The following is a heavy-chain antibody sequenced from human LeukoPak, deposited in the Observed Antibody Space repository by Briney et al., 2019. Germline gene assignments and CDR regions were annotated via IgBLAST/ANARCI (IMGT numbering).Heavy chain of an antibody. CDR1: GFSFSTFA. CDR3: TTDDYGDYLFDY. CDR2: IKSKTDGGTT. V-gene: IGHV3-15*01. J-gene: IGHJ4*02. Sequence: GGSLRLSCSASGFSFSTFAMHWVRQAPGKGLEWVGRIKSKTDGGTTDYAAPVKGRFTISRDDSKNTLYLQMNSLKTEDTAVYYCTTDDYGDYLFDYWGQGTLVTVSS. D-gene: IGHD4-17*01.